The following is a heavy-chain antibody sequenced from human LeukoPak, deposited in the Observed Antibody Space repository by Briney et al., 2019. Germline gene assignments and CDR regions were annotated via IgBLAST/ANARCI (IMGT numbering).Heavy chain of an antibody. CDR2: MYISGET. D-gene: IGHD4-23*01. CDR1: GGSISTYY. CDR3: ASGIQGVGNNY. V-gene: IGHV4-4*07. J-gene: IGHJ4*02. Sequence: PSETLSLTCTVSGGSISTYYWSWIRQPAGKGLEWIGRMYISGETNYNPSLKSRVTVSLDTSKNHFSLRLNSVTAADTAVYFCASGIQGVGNNYWGQGNMVTVSS.